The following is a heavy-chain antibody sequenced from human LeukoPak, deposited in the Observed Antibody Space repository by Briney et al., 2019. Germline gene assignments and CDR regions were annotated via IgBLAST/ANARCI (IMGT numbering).Heavy chain of an antibody. CDR3: ARAVGGSGGTGTTKGMDV. D-gene: IGHD1-1*01. V-gene: IGHV1-2*02. CDR2: INPNSGGT. Sequence: ASVKVSCKASGYTFTGYYIHWVRQAPGQGLEWMGWINPNSGGTNYAQNFQGRVTMTRDTSISTAYMELTRLRSDDTAVYYCARAVGGSGGTGTTKGMDVWGQGTTVTVSS. CDR1: GYTFTGYY. J-gene: IGHJ6*02.